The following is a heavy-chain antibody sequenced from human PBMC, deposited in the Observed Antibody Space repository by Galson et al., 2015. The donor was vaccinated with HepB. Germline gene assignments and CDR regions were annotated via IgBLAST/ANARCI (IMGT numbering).Heavy chain of an antibody. V-gene: IGHV3-11*06. CDR3: ARDLGRGNYMDV. J-gene: IGHJ6*03. D-gene: IGHD2-15*01. Sequence: SLRLSCAASGFTFTDHYMSWFRQAPGKGLECLSYISSTSSDTNYADSVKGRFTISRDNSKNTLYLELNSLRAEDTAVYYCARDLGRGNYMDVWGKGTTVTVSS. CDR1: GFTFTDHY. CDR2: ISSTSSDT.